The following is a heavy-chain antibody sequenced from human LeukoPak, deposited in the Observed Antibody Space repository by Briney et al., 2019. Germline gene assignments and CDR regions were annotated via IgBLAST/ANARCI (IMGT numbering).Heavy chain of an antibody. CDR3: AKDPLMDYGDYVWNWFDP. CDR1: GITFSDFH. V-gene: IGHV3-11*01. CDR2: TTSNGSSR. Sequence: GGSLRLSCAASGITFSDFHMNWIRQAPGTGLEWVSQTTSNGSSRYYADSVKGRFTISRDNAKSSLYLQMNSLRAEDTAVYYCAKDPLMDYGDYVWNWFDPWGQGTLVTVSS. J-gene: IGHJ5*02. D-gene: IGHD4-17*01.